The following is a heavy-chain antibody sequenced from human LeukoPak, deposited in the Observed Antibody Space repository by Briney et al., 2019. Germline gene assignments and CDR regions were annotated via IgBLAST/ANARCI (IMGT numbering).Heavy chain of an antibody. CDR2: ISGRGSRGSGIIGGNT. V-gene: IGHV3-23*01. J-gene: IGHJ4*02. Sequence: AGGSLRLSGAASGFNFKFSARSWGRQAPGKGREGVALISGRGSRGSGIIGGNTYYADSVKGRFTISRDDSQNTVYLQMNSVRAEDTAIYFCAKGRCGDSSCWYFDAWAKGTRVTVSS. CDR1: GFNFKFSA. D-gene: IGHD6-13*01. CDR3: AKGRCGDSSCWYFDA.